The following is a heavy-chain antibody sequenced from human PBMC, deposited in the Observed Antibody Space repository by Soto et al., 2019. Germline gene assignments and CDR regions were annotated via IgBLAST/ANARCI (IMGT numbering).Heavy chain of an antibody. Sequence: PGGSLRLSCVASGFSLSDYAVNWVRQAPGKGLEWVTFISSDSRTIYYADSVEGRFTVSRDNARNSVSLQMDSLRDEDAAVYYCARDLLYNWNYLGWFDPWGQGTLVTVSS. CDR1: GFSLSDYA. D-gene: IGHD1-7*01. J-gene: IGHJ5*02. CDR2: ISSDSRTI. CDR3: ARDLLYNWNYLGWFDP. V-gene: IGHV3-48*02.